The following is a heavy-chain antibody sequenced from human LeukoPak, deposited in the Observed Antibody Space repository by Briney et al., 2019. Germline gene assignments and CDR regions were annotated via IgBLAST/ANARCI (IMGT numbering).Heavy chain of an antibody. CDR2: IWYDGSNK. Sequence: GSLNLSCAASGFTFSSYGMHWVRQAPGKGLEWVAVIWYDGSNKYYADSVKGRFTISRDNSKNTLYLQMNSLRAEDTAVYYCARGLNRGIAVAGLGYWGQGTLVTVSS. J-gene: IGHJ4*02. D-gene: IGHD6-19*01. CDR3: ARGLNRGIAVAGLGY. V-gene: IGHV3-33*01. CDR1: GFTFSSYG.